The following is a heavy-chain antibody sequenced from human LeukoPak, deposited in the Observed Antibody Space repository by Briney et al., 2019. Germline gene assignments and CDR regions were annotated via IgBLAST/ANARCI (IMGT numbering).Heavy chain of an antibody. CDR3: ARVPFWSGYRSFDY. J-gene: IGHJ4*02. CDR1: GYTFTSYG. Sequence: ASVKVSCKASGYTFTSYGISWVRQAPGQGLEWMGWISAYNGNTNYARKLQGRVTMTTDTSTSTAYMELRSLRSDDTAVYYCARVPFWSGYRSFDYWGQGTLVTVSS. V-gene: IGHV1-18*01. D-gene: IGHD3-3*01. CDR2: ISAYNGNT.